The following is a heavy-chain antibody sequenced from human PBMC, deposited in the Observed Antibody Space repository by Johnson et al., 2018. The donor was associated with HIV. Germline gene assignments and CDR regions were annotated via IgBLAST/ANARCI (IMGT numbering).Heavy chain of an antibody. J-gene: IGHJ3*02. V-gene: IGHV3-11*01. CDR1: GFTFSDHY. D-gene: IGHD3-16*01. CDR2: ISSSGSNI. Sequence: QVQLVESGGGLIQPGGSPRLSCAASGFTFSDHYMAWIRQAPGKGLEWVSYISSSGSNIYYADSVKGRFTVSRDNAKNSVYLQMNSLRAEDTAVYYCARGRLGDPFPGAFDIWGQGTMVTVSS. CDR3: ARGRLGDPFPGAFDI.